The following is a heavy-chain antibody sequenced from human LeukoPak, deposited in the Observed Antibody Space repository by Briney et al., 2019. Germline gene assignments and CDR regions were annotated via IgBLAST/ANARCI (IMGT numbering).Heavy chain of an antibody. Sequence: SETLSLTCTVSGGSISSSSYYWGWVRQPPGKGLEWTGSIYYSGSTYYNPSLKSRVTISVDTSKNQFSLKLSSVTAADTAVYYCARGFNTIWGRGTLVTVSS. V-gene: IGHV4-39*07. CDR3: ARGFNTI. CDR1: GGSISSSSYY. J-gene: IGHJ2*01. CDR2: IYYSGST.